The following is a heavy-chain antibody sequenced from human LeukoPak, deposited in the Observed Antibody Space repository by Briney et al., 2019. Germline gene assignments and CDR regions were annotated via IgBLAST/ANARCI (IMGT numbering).Heavy chain of an antibody. CDR1: GFTFRTYA. Sequence: GGSLRLSCAASGFTFRTYAMTWVRQAPGKGLVWVSAISGGGDSTYYADSVEGRFTISRDNSKNTLYLQMNSLRAEDTAVYYCAKGWAGGKLANWFDPWGQGTLVTVSS. V-gene: IGHV3-23*01. J-gene: IGHJ5*02. CDR3: AKGWAGGKLANWFDP. CDR2: ISGGGDST. D-gene: IGHD3-16*01.